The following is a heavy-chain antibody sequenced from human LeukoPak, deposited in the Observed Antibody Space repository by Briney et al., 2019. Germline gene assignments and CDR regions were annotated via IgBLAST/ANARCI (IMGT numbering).Heavy chain of an antibody. CDR2: ISWNSGSI. CDR3: AKDITYYYGSGSLFDY. V-gene: IGHV3-9*01. CDR1: GFTFDDYA. J-gene: IGHJ4*02. Sequence: PGGSLRLSCTASGFTFDDYAMHWVRQAPGKGLEWASGISWNSGSIGYADSVKGRFTISRDNAKNSLYLQMNSLRAEDTALYYCAKDITYYYGSGSLFDYWGQGTLVTVSS. D-gene: IGHD3-10*01.